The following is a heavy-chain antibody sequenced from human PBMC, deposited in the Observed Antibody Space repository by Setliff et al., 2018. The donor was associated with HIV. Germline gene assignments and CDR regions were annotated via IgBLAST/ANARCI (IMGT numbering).Heavy chain of an antibody. CDR1: GFIFSDHY. CDR2: IKSKSDGGTT. CDR3: VGHYYDPLTGYYVWFFDV. V-gene: IGHV3-15*05. J-gene: IGHJ4*02. Sequence: PGGSLRLSCAASGFIFSDHYMDWVRQAPGKGLEWVGRIKSKSDGGTTSYAAPVKDRFTISRDDSRNTLYLQMNSMKSDDTATYYCVGHYYDPLTGYYVWFFDVWGQGTLVTVSS. D-gene: IGHD3-9*01.